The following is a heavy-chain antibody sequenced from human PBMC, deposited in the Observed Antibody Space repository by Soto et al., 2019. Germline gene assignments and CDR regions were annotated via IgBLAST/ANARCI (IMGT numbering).Heavy chain of an antibody. D-gene: IGHD5-18*01. Sequence: SETLSLTCTVSGGSISSYYWSWIRQPPGKGLEWIGYIYYSGSTNYNPSLKSRVTISVDTSKNQFSLKLSSVTAADTAVYYCARGPDTAPLNWFDPWGQGTLVTVSS. CDR2: IYYSGST. V-gene: IGHV4-59*01. CDR3: ARGPDTAPLNWFDP. CDR1: GGSISSYY. J-gene: IGHJ5*02.